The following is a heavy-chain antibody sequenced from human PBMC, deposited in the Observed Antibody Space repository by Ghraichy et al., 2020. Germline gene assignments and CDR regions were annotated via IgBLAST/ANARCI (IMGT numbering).Heavy chain of an antibody. CDR1: GFTFSSYS. J-gene: IGHJ4*02. D-gene: IGHD5-12*01. Sequence: GGSLRLSCAASGFTFSSYSMNWVRQAPGKGLEWVSSISSSSSYIYYADSVKGRFTISRDNAKNSLYLQMNSLRAEDTAVYYCARDWPDIVATSQDYWGQGTLVTVSS. V-gene: IGHV3-21*01. CDR2: ISSSSSYI. CDR3: ARDWPDIVATSQDY.